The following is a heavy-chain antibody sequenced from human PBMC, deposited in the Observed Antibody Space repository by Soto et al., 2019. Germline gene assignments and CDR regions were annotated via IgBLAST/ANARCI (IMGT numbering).Heavy chain of an antibody. CDR2: ISGSGGST. D-gene: IGHD3-3*01. CDR3: AKKGGVVGYYGCWSGYDRGCLFDY. Sequence: EVQLLESGGGLVQPGGSLRLSCAASGFTFSSYAMSWVRQAPGKGLEWVSAISGSGGSTYYADSVKGRFTISRDNSKNKLYLQMNSLRAEDTAVYYCAKKGGVVGYYGCWSGYDRGCLFDYWGQGTLVTVSS. V-gene: IGHV3-23*01. J-gene: IGHJ4*02. CDR1: GFTFSSYA.